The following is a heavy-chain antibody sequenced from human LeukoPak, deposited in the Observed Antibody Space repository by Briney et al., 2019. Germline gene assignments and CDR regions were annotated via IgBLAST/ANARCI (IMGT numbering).Heavy chain of an antibody. Sequence: GGSLRLSWAASGFTFSNYWMSWVRQAPGEGLGWVVNIKQYGSEKYYLASVNGRINISKENDKNSLYLQMKSPAAEDTAVFYWASSSDNSVCSIDYWGQGTLVTVSS. V-gene: IGHV3-7*01. D-gene: IGHD6-25*01. CDR2: IKQYGSEK. CDR1: GFTFSNYW. CDR3: ASSSDNSVCSIDY. J-gene: IGHJ4*02.